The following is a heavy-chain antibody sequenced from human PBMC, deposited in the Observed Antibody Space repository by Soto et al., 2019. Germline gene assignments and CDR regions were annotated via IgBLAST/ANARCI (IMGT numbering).Heavy chain of an antibody. CDR3: AIDLGHCRRGAFDI. Sequence: QVQLVESGGGVVQPGRSLRLSCAASGFTFSFYGMHWVRQAPGKGLEWVAVITYDGSNKYYADSVKGRFTISRDNSKNTLYLHINNLRAEDTAVYYCAIDLGHCRRGAFDIWGQGTMVTVSS. J-gene: IGHJ3*02. D-gene: IGHD7-27*01. V-gene: IGHV3-30*03. CDR1: GFTFSFYG. CDR2: ITYDGSNK.